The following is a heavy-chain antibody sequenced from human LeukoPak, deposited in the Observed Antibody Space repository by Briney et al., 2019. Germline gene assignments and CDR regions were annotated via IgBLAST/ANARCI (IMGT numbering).Heavy chain of an antibody. CDR3: ARHRGYCSSTSCSYNWFDP. J-gene: IGHJ5*02. Sequence: PSETLSLTCTVSGGSISSYYWTWIRQPPGKGLEWIGYIYYSGSTKYNPSLKSRVTMSVDTSKNRFSLKLGSVTAADTAVYYCARHRGYCSSTSCSYNWFDPWGQGILVTVSS. D-gene: IGHD2-2*03. CDR1: GGSISSYY. V-gene: IGHV4-59*08. CDR2: IYYSGST.